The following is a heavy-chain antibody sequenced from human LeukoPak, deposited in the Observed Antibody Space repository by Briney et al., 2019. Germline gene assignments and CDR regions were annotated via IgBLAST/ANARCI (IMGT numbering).Heavy chain of an antibody. D-gene: IGHD3-22*01. Sequence: GASVKVSCKASGYTFTGYYMHWVRQAPGQGLEWMGWINPNSGGTNYAQKFQGRVTMTRDTSISTAYMELSRLRSDDTAVYYCASRQQTMIVVVNDAFDIWGQGTMVTVSS. J-gene: IGHJ3*02. CDR3: ASRQQTMIVVVNDAFDI. CDR1: GYTFTGYY. CDR2: INPNSGGT. V-gene: IGHV1-2*02.